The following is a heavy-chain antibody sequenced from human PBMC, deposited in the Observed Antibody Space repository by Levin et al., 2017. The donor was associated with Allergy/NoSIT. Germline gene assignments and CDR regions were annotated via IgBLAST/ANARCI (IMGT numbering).Heavy chain of an antibody. CDR3: ARSNYYGSGSYKQRDFDY. Sequence: GSLRLSCTVSGGSISSRSYYWGWIRQPPGKGLEWIGNIYYSGTTYSNPSLQSRVTISVDTSENQFSLKLSSVTAADTAVYYCARSNYYGSGSYKQRDFDYWGQGTLVTVSS. J-gene: IGHJ4*02. D-gene: IGHD3-10*01. V-gene: IGHV4-39*01. CDR1: GGSISSRSYY. CDR2: IYYSGTT.